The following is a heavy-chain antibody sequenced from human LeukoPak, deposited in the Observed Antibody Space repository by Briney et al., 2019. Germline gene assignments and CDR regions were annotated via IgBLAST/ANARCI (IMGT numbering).Heavy chain of an antibody. D-gene: IGHD4-11*01. CDR3: AKTDYSTGPYAF. V-gene: IGHV3-23*01. Sequence: GGSLRLSCAASGFTFSTYAINWVRQAPGKGLEWVSAISGRGDTRFYADSVKGRFTISRDNSKNTLYLQMNGLRAEDTAVYFCAKTDYSTGPYAFWGQGTLVTVSS. J-gene: IGHJ4*02. CDR1: GFTFSTYA. CDR2: ISGRGDTR.